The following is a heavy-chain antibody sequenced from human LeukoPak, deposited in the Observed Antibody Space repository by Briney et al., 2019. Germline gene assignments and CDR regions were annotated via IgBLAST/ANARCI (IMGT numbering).Heavy chain of an antibody. CDR3: ARARGRPHNWFDP. V-gene: IGHV1-2*06. CDR1: GYTFIDYY. Sequence: GASVKVSCKASGYTFIDYYIHWVRQAPGQGLEWMGRINPKSGGTNHAQKFQGRVTMTRDTSISTAYMELSSLRSEDTAVYYCARARGRPHNWFDPWGQGTLVTVSS. CDR2: INPKSGGT. J-gene: IGHJ5*02.